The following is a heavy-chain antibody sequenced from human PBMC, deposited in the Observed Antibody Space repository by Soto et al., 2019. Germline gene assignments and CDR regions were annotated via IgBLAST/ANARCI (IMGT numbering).Heavy chain of an antibody. CDR1: GGTFSSYA. Sequence: GASVKVSCKASGGTFSSYAISWVRQAPGQGLEWMGGINPVIGTTNYAQKFQGRVTITGDTSTSTAYMELSSLRSEDTAVYYCARDSGYYYFDYWGQGTLVTVSS. CDR2: INPVIGTT. J-gene: IGHJ4*02. D-gene: IGHD1-26*01. CDR3: ARDSGYYYFDY. V-gene: IGHV1-69*06.